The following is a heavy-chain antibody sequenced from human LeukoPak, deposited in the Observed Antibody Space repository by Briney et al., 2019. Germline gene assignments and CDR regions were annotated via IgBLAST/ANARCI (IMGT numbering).Heavy chain of an antibody. CDR2: ISSNGGST. CDR3: VSSDYGDYGSFDY. V-gene: IGHV3-64*01. D-gene: IGHD4-17*01. J-gene: IGHJ4*02. Sequence: GGSLRLSCAASGFTFSSYAMHWDRQAPGKGLEYVSAISSNGGSTYYANSVKGRFTISRDNSKNTLYLQMGSLRAEDMAVYYCVSSDYGDYGSFDYWGQGTLVTVSS. CDR1: GFTFSSYA.